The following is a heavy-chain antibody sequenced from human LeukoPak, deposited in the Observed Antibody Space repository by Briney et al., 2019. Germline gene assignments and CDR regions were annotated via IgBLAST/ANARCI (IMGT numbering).Heavy chain of an antibody. CDR2: ISYDGSNK. V-gene: IGHV3-30*03. D-gene: IGHD5-18*01. CDR1: GFTFSSYG. CDR3: ARGARIQLGPYYYYYYYMDV. J-gene: IGHJ6*03. Sequence: GGSLRLSCAASGFTFSSYGMHWVRQAPGKGLEWVAVISYDGSNKYYADSVKGRFTLSRDNSKNTLYLQMNSLRAEDTAVYYCARGARIQLGPYYYYYYYMDVWGKGTTVTVSS.